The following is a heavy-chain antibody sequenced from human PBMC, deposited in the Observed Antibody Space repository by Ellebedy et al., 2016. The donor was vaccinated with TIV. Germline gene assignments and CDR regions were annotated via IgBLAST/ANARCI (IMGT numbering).Heavy chain of an antibody. D-gene: IGHD1-26*01. Sequence: SETLSLTCTVSGGSISGHFWSWIRQSPGKGLEWIGFIHYSGSTNYNPSLKSRVTISVDTSKNQFSLKLSSVTAADTAVYYCARVSRGESGNFDPWGQGTLVTVSS. J-gene: IGHJ5*02. CDR3: ARVSRGESGNFDP. CDR2: IHYSGST. V-gene: IGHV4-59*11. CDR1: GGSISGHF.